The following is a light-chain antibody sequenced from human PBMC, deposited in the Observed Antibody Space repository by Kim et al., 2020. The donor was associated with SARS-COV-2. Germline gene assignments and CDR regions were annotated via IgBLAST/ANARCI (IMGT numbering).Light chain of an antibody. Sequence: PGERATLSCRASQTISSNLAWYQQKPGQAPRLLISGASTRATDIPTRFSGSGSGTDFTLTISDLQSEDFAVYYCQQYNNWPPEFTFGGGTKVDIK. CDR1: QTISSN. V-gene: IGKV3-15*01. CDR3: QQYNNWPPEFT. J-gene: IGKJ4*01. CDR2: GAS.